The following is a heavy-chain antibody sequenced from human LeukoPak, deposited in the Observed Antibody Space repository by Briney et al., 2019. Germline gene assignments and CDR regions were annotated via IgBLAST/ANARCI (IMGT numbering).Heavy chain of an antibody. V-gene: IGHV3-30*02. CDR2: IPFDGSDE. Sequence: GGSLRLSCEVSGFRLTTYGTHWVRQAPGKGLEWVGYIPFDGSDEYYVDSVKGRFSISRDNSKNTLFLQMNSLRPEDTAVYYCAKRGPGYDKSTYPPHYFDYWGQGTLVTVSS. CDR3: AKRGPGYDKSTYPPHYFDY. CDR1: GFRLTTYG. J-gene: IGHJ4*02. D-gene: IGHD3-22*01.